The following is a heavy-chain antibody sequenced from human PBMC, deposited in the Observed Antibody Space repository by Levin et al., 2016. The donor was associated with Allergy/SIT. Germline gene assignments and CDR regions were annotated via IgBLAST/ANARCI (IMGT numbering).Heavy chain of an antibody. Sequence: WVRQAPGQGLEWMGIINPSGGSTSYAQKFQGRVIMTRDTSTSTVYMELSSLRSEDTAVYYCARPRGSYFQHWGQGTLVTVSS. V-gene: IGHV1-46*03. CDR2: INPSGGST. J-gene: IGHJ1*01. D-gene: IGHD1-26*01. CDR3: ARPRGSYFQH.